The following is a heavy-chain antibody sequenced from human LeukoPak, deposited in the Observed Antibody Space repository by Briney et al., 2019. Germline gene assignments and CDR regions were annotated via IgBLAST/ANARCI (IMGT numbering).Heavy chain of an antibody. J-gene: IGHJ4*01. CDR3: ARASGSYVGQFDY. Sequence: ASVKVSCKASGGTFSSYTISWVRQAPGQGLEWMGRIIPILGIANYAQKFQGRVTITADKSTSTAYMELSSLRSEDTAVYYCARASGSYVGQFDYWGQEPWSPSPQ. V-gene: IGHV1-69*02. CDR2: IIPILGIA. D-gene: IGHD1-26*01. CDR1: GGTFSSYT.